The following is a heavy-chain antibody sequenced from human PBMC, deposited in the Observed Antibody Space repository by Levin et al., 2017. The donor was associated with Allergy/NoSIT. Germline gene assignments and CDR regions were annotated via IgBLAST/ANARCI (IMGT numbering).Heavy chain of an antibody. CDR2: ISGGGNDG. CDR1: GLNFNNYG. J-gene: IGHJ4*02. Sequence: GESLKISCAVSGLNFNNYGMNWVRQAPGKGLEWVALISGGGNDGFYTDSVRGRFTISRDNSKNTLYLQMNSLRPDDTAVYYCAARVFDYWGQGTLVAVSS. V-gene: IGHV3-30*03. CDR3: AARVFDY.